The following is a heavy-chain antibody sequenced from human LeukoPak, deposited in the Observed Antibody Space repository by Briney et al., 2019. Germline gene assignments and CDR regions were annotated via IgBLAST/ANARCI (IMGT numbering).Heavy chain of an antibody. CDR1: GFTFRSYT. J-gene: IGHJ4*02. CDR2: ISSSGGSR. V-gene: IGHV3-23*01. Sequence: GGSLRLSCAASGFTFRSYTMSWVRQAPGKGLEWVSAISSSGGSRYNSDAVKGRFFITRNNYKNTLYQQKNSLRAEDTAVDYCSKGRRGDHGYFDYWGQGTLVTVAS. CDR3: SKGRRGDHGYFDY. D-gene: IGHD4-17*01.